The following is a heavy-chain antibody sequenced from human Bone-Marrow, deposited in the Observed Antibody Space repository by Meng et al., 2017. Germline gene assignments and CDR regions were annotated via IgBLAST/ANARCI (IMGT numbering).Heavy chain of an antibody. J-gene: IGHJ4*02. CDR3: ASQGRGYSYGRPDY. Sequence: QVQLFESWGGVVQSGRSLRLSCVASGFTFSSYAMHWVRQAPGKGLEWVAVISYDGSNKYYADSVKGRFTISRDNSKNTLYLQMNSLRAEDTAVYYCASQGRGYSYGRPDYWGQGTLVTVSS. V-gene: IGHV3-30*01. CDR1: GFTFSSYA. D-gene: IGHD5-18*01. CDR2: ISYDGSNK.